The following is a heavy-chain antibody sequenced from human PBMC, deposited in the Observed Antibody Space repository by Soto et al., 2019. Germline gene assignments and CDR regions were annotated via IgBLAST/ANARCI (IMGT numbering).Heavy chain of an antibody. CDR2: INPNSGGT. CDR3: ARGDVRVVASFDP. CDR1: GYTFTDCY. Sequence: ASVNVSCKSSGYTFTDCYIHWVRQAPGQGLEWMGWINPNSGGTNYAQKFQGRVTMTRDTSISTAYMELSRLISDDTAVYYCARGDVRVVASFDPWGQGALVTVSS. D-gene: IGHD2-15*01. J-gene: IGHJ5*02. V-gene: IGHV1-2*02.